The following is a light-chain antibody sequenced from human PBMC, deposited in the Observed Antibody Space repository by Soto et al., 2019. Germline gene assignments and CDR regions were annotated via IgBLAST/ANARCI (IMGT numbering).Light chain of an antibody. CDR1: QIVSSSY. Sequence: EIVLTQSPGTLSLSPGERATLSCRASQIVSSSYLAWYQQKPCQAPRLLIYGASSRATGIPDRFSGSGSGTDFTLTISRLEPEDFAVYYCQQYGSSLLFGGGTKVDIK. CDR2: GAS. CDR3: QQYGSSLL. J-gene: IGKJ4*01. V-gene: IGKV3-20*01.